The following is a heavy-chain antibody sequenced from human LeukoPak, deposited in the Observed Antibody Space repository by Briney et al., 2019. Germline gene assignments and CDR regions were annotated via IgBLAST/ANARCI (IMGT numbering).Heavy chain of an antibody. J-gene: IGHJ6*03. D-gene: IGHD6-19*01. CDR3: ARAPGYSSGWNYYYYYMDV. CDR2: IFYSGST. V-gene: IGHV4-39*01. Sequence: SETLSLTCTVSGGSISTSSYYWGWVRQPPGKGLEWIGNIFYSGSTYYNPSLKSRVTISVDTSKNQFSLKLSSVTAADTAVYYCARAPGYSSGWNYYYYYMDVWGKGTTVTISS. CDR1: GGSISTSSYY.